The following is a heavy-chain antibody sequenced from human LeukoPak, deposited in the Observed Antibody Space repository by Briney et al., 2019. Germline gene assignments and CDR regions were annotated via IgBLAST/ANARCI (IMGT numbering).Heavy chain of an antibody. CDR3: ARWGYDSSGYYYAQKYYYMEV. V-gene: IGHV4-59*11. CDR2: IYYSGST. Sequence: SETLSLTCTVSGGSFSSHYWSWIRQPPGKGLEWIGYIYYSGSTNYNPSLKSRVTISVDTSKNQFSLKLSSVTAADTAVYYCARWGYDSSGYYYAQKYYYMEVWGKGTTVTVSS. CDR1: GGSFSSHY. D-gene: IGHD3-22*01. J-gene: IGHJ6*03.